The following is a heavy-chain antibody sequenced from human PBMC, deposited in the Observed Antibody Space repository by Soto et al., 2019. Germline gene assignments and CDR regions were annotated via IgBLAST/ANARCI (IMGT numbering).Heavy chain of an antibody. D-gene: IGHD5-12*01. V-gene: IGHV3-74*01. CDR3: HGYGY. CDR1: GFTFSSHW. Sequence: GGSLRLSCAASGFTFSSHWIHWVRQAPGKGLVWVSRINSDGSSTTYADSVKGRFTISRDNSKNTLYLQMNSLRAEDTAVYYCHGYGYWGQGTLVTVSS. CDR2: INSDGSST. J-gene: IGHJ4*02.